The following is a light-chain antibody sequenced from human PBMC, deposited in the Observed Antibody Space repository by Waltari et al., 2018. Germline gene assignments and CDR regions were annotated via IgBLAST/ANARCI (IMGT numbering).Light chain of an antibody. Sequence: QPVLTQSPSASASLGASVKLTCTLNTGHSDFAIAWHQQQPERGPRYLMKLNSDGSHTKGDEIPDRFSGSSSGAERYLTISSLQAEDEAAYYWQTWGSGTVIFGGGTHLTVL. V-gene: IGLV4-69*01. J-gene: IGLJ2*01. CDR3: QTWGSGTVI. CDR2: LNSDGSH. CDR1: TGHSDFA.